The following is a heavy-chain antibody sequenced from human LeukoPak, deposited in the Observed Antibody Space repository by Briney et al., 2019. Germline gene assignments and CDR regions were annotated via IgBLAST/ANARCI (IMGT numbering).Heavy chain of an antibody. CDR1: GGTFSSYA. J-gene: IGHJ3*02. Sequence: SVKVSCKASGGTFSSYAISWVRQAPGQGLEWMGRIIPIFGTANYAQKFQGRVTITTDESTSTAYMELSSLRSDDTAVYYCARSEYCGGDCYSDAFDIWGQGTMVTVSS. CDR2: IIPIFGTA. D-gene: IGHD2-21*01. V-gene: IGHV1-69*05. CDR3: ARSEYCGGDCYSDAFDI.